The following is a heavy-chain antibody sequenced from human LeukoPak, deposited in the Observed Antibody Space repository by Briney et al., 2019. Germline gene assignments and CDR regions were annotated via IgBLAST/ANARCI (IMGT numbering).Heavy chain of an antibody. CDR3: AKDTYSSSWYWFDP. Sequence: GGSLRLSYAASGFTFSSYGMHWVRQAPGKGLEWVAVIWYDGSNKYYADSVKGRFTISRDNSKNTLYLQMNSLRAEDTAVYYCAKDTYSSSWYWFDPRGQGTLVTVSS. V-gene: IGHV3-30*02. D-gene: IGHD6-13*01. J-gene: IGHJ5*02. CDR2: IWYDGSNK. CDR1: GFTFSSYG.